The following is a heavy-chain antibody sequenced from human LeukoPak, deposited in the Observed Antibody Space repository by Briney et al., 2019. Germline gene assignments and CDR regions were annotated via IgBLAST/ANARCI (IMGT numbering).Heavy chain of an antibody. CDR3: ARQNYYDSSGYDDAFDI. Sequence: PGGSLRLSCAASGFTFSSYSMNWVRQAPGKGLEWVSSIGSSSSYIYYADSVKGRFTISRDNAKNSLYLQMNSLRAEDTAVYYCARQNYYDSSGYDDAFDIWGQGTMVTVSS. CDR1: GFTFSSYS. CDR2: IGSSSSYI. J-gene: IGHJ3*02. V-gene: IGHV3-21*01. D-gene: IGHD3-22*01.